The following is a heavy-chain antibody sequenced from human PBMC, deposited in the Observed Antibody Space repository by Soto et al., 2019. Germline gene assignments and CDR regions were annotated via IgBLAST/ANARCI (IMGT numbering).Heavy chain of an antibody. CDR2: IKSKTDGGTT. CDR3: TAPNQGYCSSTSCSGYYGMDV. V-gene: IGHV3-15*01. D-gene: IGHD2-2*01. CDR1: GFTFSNAW. J-gene: IGHJ6*02. Sequence: PGGSLRLSCAASGFTFSNAWMSWVRQAPGKGLEWVGRIKSKTDGGTTDYAAPVKGRFTISRDDSKNTLYLQMNSLKTEDTAVYYCTAPNQGYCSSTSCSGYYGMDVWGQGTKATVYS.